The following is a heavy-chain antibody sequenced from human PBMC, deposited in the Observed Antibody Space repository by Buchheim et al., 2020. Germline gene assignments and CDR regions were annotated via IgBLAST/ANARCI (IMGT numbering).Heavy chain of an antibody. CDR2: ISSSGCTI. CDR1: GFTFSSYE. CDR3: AREMATFDY. J-gene: IGHJ4*02. Sequence: EVQLVESGGGLVQPGGSLRLSCAASGFTFSSYEMNWVRQAPGKGLEWVSYISSSGCTIYYADSVKGRFTISIYNAKTSHYLQMNSLRAEDTAVYYCAREMATFDYWGQGTL. V-gene: IGHV3-48*03. D-gene: IGHD5-24*01.